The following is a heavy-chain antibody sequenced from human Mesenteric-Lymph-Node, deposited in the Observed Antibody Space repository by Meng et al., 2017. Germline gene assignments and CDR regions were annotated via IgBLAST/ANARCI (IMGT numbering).Heavy chain of an antibody. Sequence: VQWVGSGGGVVQPGRSLRLSCAGSGFTFSSYGMHWVRQAPGKGLAWVSTISGSGVSIYYADSVKGRFTISRDNSKNTLYLQMDSLRAEDTAVYYCAKDLATVADWGQGTLVTVSS. CDR1: GFTFSSYG. D-gene: IGHD4-23*01. CDR3: AKDLATVAD. V-gene: IGHV3-23*04. J-gene: IGHJ4*02. CDR2: ISGSGVSI.